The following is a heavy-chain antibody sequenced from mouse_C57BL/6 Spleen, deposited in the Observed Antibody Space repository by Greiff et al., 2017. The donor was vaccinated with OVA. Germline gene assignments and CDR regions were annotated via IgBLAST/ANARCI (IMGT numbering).Heavy chain of an antibody. V-gene: IGHV1-82*01. CDR1: GYAFSSSW. D-gene: IGHD1-1*01. CDR2: IYPGDGDT. CDR3: ARGGLYYYGSSYGYFDV. J-gene: IGHJ1*03. Sequence: QVQLQQSGPELVKPGASVKISCKASGYAFSSSWMNWVKQRPGKGLEWIGRIYPGDGDTNYNGKFKGKATLTADKSSSTAYMQLSSLTSEDSAVYFCARGGLYYYGSSYGYFDVWGTGTTVTVSS.